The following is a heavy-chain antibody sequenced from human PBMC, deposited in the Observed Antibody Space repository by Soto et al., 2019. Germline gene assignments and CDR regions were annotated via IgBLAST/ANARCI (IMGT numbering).Heavy chain of an antibody. V-gene: IGHV1-18*01. CDR1: GYTFTSYG. Sequence: ASVKVSCKASGYTFTSYGISWVRQAPGQGLEWMGWISAYNGNTNYAQKLQGRVTMTTDTSTSTAYMELRSLRSDDTAVYYCARDSPIFGVVIIPSSGHDAFDIWAKGQWSPSPQ. D-gene: IGHD3-3*01. J-gene: IGHJ3*02. CDR2: ISAYNGNT. CDR3: ARDSPIFGVVIIPSSGHDAFDI.